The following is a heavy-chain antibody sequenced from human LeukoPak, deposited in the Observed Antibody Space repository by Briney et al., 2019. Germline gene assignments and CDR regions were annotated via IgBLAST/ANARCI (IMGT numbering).Heavy chain of an antibody. J-gene: IGHJ4*02. CDR1: GFTFSTYW. V-gene: IGHV3-7*05. CDR3: ARDEYDTSGYFPTYFDY. Sequence: GGSLRLSCAASGFTFSTYWMTWVRQAPGEGLEWVANIKQDGSDKYYVDSVKGRFTISRDNAKNSLYLQMNSLRAEDTAVYYCARDEYDTSGYFPTYFDYWGQGTLVTVSS. D-gene: IGHD3-22*01. CDR2: IKQDGSDK.